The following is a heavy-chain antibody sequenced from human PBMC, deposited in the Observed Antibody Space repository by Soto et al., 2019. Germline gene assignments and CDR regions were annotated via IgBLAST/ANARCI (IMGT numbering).Heavy chain of an antibody. J-gene: IGHJ5*02. CDR2: IIPIFGTA. CDR3: ASFNNVKYNSSWEPNWFDP. Sequence: GASVKVSCKASGGTFSSYAISWVRQAPGQGLEWMGGIIPIFGTANYAQKFQGRVTITADESTSTAYMELSSLRSEDTAVYYCASFNNVKYNSSWEPNWFDPWGQGTLVTVSS. V-gene: IGHV1-69*13. D-gene: IGHD6-13*01. CDR1: GGTFSSYA.